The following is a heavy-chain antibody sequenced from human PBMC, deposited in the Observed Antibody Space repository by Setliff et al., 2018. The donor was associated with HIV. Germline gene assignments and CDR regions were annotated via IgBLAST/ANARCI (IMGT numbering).Heavy chain of an antibody. D-gene: IGHD1-26*01. Sequence: GGSLRLSCAASGFSFSNYWMNWVRQVPGKGLEWVANINQDGSEKKYVDSVTGRFTISRDNAKNSLFLQMNDLRPEDTAFYYCVKDGTPIGRYYQYFHVWGEGIMVTVSS. CDR3: VKDGTPIGRYYQYFHV. CDR1: GFSFSNYW. V-gene: IGHV3-7*03. J-gene: IGHJ6*04. CDR2: INQDGSEK.